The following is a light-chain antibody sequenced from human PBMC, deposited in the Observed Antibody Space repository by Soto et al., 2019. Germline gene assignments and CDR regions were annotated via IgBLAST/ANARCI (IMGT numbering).Light chain of an antibody. V-gene: IGKV4-1*01. CDR1: QSVLYSSDNKNY. Sequence: DIVMTQSPDSLAVSLGERATINCKSSQSVLYSSDNKNYLAWYQQKPGQPPKLLIYWASTRESGVPDRFSGSGSGTDFTLTISSLQAEDVAVYYCQQYYNIPDTFGQGTKVEIK. CDR2: WAS. J-gene: IGKJ2*01. CDR3: QQYYNIPDT.